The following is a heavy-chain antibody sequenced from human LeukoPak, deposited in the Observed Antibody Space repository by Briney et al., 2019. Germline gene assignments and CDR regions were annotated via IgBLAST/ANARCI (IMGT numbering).Heavy chain of an antibody. J-gene: IGHJ4*02. D-gene: IGHD3-22*01. CDR3: ARENGDSSVGFDF. Sequence: SETLSLTCTVSGGSISSYYWSWIRQPPGKGLEWIGYIYYSGSINYNPSLKSRVTISVDTSKNQFSLKLSSVTAADTAVYYCARENGDSSVGFDFWGQGALVSVSS. CDR2: IYYSGSI. V-gene: IGHV4-59*01. CDR1: GGSISSYY.